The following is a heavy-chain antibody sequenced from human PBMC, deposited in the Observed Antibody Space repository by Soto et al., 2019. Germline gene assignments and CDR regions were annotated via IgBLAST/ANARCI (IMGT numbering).Heavy chain of an antibody. D-gene: IGHD4-17*01. CDR1: GFTFSSYS. CDR3: ARVRSTLSDYAAFDI. J-gene: IGHJ3*02. Sequence: GGSLRLSCAASGFTFSSYSMNWVRQAPGKGLEWVSSISSSSSYIYYADSVKGRFTISRDNAKNSLYLQMNSLRAEDTAVYYCARVRSTLSDYAAFDIWGQGTMVTVSS. CDR2: ISSSSSYI. V-gene: IGHV3-21*01.